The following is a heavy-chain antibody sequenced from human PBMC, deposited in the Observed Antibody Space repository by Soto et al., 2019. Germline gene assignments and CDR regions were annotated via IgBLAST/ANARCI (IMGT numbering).Heavy chain of an antibody. D-gene: IGHD3-10*01. CDR2: IYPGDSDT. J-gene: IGHJ3*02. CDR1: GYSFTSYW. V-gene: IGHV5-51*01. Sequence: PGESLKISCKGSGYSFTSYWIGWVRQMPGKGLEWMGIIYPGDSDTRYSPSFQGQVTISADKSISTAYLQWSSLKASDTAMYYCARPNTEVTPYYYGSGDAFDIWGQGTMVTVSS. CDR3: ARPNTEVTPYYYGSGDAFDI.